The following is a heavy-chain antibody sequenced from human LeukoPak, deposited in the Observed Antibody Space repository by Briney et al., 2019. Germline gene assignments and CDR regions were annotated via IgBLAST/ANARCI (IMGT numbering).Heavy chain of an antibody. CDR2: IIPILDLA. D-gene: IGHD4-17*01. Sequence: SVKVSCKASGVIFSNFAFNWVRQAPGQGLEWMGRIIPILDLAHLTQKFQGRLTITADKSTNTGYMELSSLTAEDTAVYYCATPSRTEDGDYGVCWGQGTLVTVSS. V-gene: IGHV1-69*04. CDR1: GVIFSNFA. CDR3: ATPSRTEDGDYGVC. J-gene: IGHJ4*02.